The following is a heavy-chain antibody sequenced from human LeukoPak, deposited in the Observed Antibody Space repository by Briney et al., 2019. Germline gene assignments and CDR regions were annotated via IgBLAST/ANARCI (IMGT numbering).Heavy chain of an antibody. CDR3: ARVPAYCGGDCSIRGAFDI. D-gene: IGHD2-21*02. J-gene: IGHJ3*02. CDR1: GFTFSSYA. CDR2: ISYDGSNK. V-gene: IGHV3-30*04. Sequence: GGSLRLSCAASGFTFSSYAMHWVRQAPGKGLEWVAVISYDGSNKYYADSVKGRFTISRGNSKNTLYLQMNSLRAEDTAVYYCARVPAYCGGDCSIRGAFDIWGQGTMVTVSS.